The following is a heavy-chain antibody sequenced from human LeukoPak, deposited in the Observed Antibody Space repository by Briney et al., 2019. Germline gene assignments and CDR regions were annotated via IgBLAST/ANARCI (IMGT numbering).Heavy chain of an antibody. CDR1: GFTFSDHY. CDR3: ARGGDSGWYFDY. J-gene: IGHJ4*02. D-gene: IGHD2-21*02. V-gene: IGHV3-72*01. Sequence: PGGSLRLSCAASGFTFSDHYMDWVRQAPGKGLEWVGRTRNKANSYTTEYAASVKGRFTISRDDSKNSLFLQMNSLETEDTAVYYCARGGDSGWYFDYWGQGTLVTVSS. CDR2: TRNKANSYTT.